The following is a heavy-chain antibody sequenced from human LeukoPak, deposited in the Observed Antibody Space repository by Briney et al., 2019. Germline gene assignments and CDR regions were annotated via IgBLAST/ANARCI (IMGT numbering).Heavy chain of an antibody. D-gene: IGHD3-22*01. CDR1: GFTFSSHG. J-gene: IGHJ4*02. V-gene: IGHV3-33*01. CDR2: IWYDGSNK. Sequence: GGSLRLSCAASGFTFSSHGMHWVRQAPGKGLEWVAVIWYDGSNKYYADSVKGRFTISRDNSKNTLYLQMNSLRAEDTAVYYCARDGDLSSGYYPFFDYWGQGTLVTVSS. CDR3: ARDGDLSSGYYPFFDY.